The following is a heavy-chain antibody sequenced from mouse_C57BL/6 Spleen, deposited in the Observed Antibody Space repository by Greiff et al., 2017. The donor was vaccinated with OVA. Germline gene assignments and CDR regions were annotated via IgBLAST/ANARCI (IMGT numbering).Heavy chain of an antibody. V-gene: IGHV5-4*03. J-gene: IGHJ3*01. CDR1: GFTFSSYA. CDR3: ARSRDGNYGAWFAY. Sequence: EVKLVESGGGLVKPGGSLKLSCAASGFTFSSYAMSWVRQTPEKRLEWVATISDGGSYTYYPDNVKGRFTISRDNAKNNLYLQMSHLKSEDTAMYYGARSRDGNYGAWFAYWGQGTLVTVSA. CDR2: ISDGGSYT. D-gene: IGHD2-1*01.